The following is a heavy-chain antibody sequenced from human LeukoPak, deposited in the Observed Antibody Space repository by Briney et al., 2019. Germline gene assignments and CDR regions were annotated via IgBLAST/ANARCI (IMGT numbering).Heavy chain of an antibody. D-gene: IGHD3-3*01. CDR3: ARAGYDFWSGYRGPDYFDL. CDR1: GGSISSYY. CDR2: IYYSGST. V-gene: IGHV4-59*01. Sequence: SETLSLTCTVSGGSISSYYWSWIRQPPGKGLEWIGYIYYSGSTNYNPSLKSRVTISVDTSKNQFSLKLRFVTAADTAVYYCARAGYDFWSGYRGPDYFDLWGQGTLVTVSS. J-gene: IGHJ4*02.